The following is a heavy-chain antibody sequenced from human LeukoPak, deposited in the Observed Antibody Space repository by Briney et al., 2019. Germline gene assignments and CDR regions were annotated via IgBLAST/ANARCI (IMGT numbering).Heavy chain of an antibody. CDR2: IVPISDTT. D-gene: IGHD2-2*01. J-gene: IGHJ6*04. Sequence: SVKVSCKASGDTFSTYAFNWVRQAPGQGLEWTGGIVPISDTTNYAQTLQGRVTITADKFTNTVYMELSSLTSEDTGVYYCARGASVRVVPMSYYYAMDVWGEGTTVIVSS. CDR3: ARGASVRVVPMSYYYAMDV. CDR1: GDTFSTYA. V-gene: IGHV1-69*06.